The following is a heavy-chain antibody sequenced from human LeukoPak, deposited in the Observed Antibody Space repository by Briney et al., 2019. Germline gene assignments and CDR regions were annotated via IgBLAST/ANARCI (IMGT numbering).Heavy chain of an antibody. V-gene: IGHV3-23*01. J-gene: IGHJ4*02. CDR2: ISGSGGST. CDR1: GFTFSTYS. CDR3: AKVSWIVGPHDY. Sequence: GGSLRLSCVASGFTFSTYSMNWVRQAPGKGLEWVSAISGSGGSTYYADSVKGRFTISRDNSKNTLYLQMNSLRAEDTAVYYCAKVSWIVGPHDYWGQGTLVTVSS. D-gene: IGHD1-26*01.